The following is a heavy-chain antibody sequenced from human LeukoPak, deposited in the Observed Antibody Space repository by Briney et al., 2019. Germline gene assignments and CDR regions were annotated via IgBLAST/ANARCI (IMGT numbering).Heavy chain of an antibody. CDR2: ISSSSSYI. Sequence: PGGSPRLSCAASGFTFSSYSMNWVRQAPGKGLEWVSSISSSSSYIYYADSVKGRFTISRDNAKNSLYLQMNSLRAEDTAVYYCARARPLRFLEWLLFDYWGQGTLVAVSS. D-gene: IGHD3-3*01. CDR1: GFTFSSYS. J-gene: IGHJ4*02. V-gene: IGHV3-21*01. CDR3: ARARPLRFLEWLLFDY.